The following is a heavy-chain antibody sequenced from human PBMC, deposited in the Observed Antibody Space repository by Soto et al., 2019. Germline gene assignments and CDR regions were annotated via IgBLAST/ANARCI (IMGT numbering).Heavy chain of an antibody. D-gene: IGHD2-8*02. CDR1: GYDFTTYG. Sequence: QVHLVQSGAEVKKPGASVKVSCKGSGYDFTTYGITWVRQAPGQGLEWMAWISAHNGNTDHAQKLQGRVTVTRDTSTSTAYMELRSLRSDDTAVYFCPRVRYWDYWGQGALVTVSS. V-gene: IGHV1-18*01. CDR3: PRVRYWDY. CDR2: ISAHNGNT. J-gene: IGHJ4*02.